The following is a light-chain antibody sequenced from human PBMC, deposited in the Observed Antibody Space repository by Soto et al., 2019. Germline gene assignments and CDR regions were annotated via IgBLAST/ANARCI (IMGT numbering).Light chain of an antibody. Sequence: DIVLPQSPGTLSLSQGERATLSCRASQSVSSKYLAWYQQKPGQAPRVLIYGTSIRASGVPERFIGGGSGTDFTLTITRLEPEDFAVYYCQHYGSSLFTCGPGTKVDVK. CDR2: GTS. CDR3: QHYGSSLFT. V-gene: IGKV3-20*01. CDR1: QSVSSKY. J-gene: IGKJ3*01.